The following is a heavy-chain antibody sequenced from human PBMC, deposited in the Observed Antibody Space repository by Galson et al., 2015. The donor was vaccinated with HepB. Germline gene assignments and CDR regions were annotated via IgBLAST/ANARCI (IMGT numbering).Heavy chain of an antibody. D-gene: IGHD2-21*02. CDR3: ARDSLVTKAFDV. J-gene: IGHJ3*01. Sequence: SLRLSCAASGFTFRSYDMNWVRQAPGKGLEWVSYITSSGSIIYYADSVKGRFTISRDDAKNSLYLQMNSLRAEDTAVYYCARDSLVTKAFDVWGRGTMVTVSS. V-gene: IGHV3-48*03. CDR2: ITSSGSII. CDR1: GFTFRSYD.